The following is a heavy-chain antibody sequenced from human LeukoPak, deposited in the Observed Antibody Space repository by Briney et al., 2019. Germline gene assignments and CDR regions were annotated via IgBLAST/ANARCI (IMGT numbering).Heavy chain of an antibody. J-gene: IGHJ4*02. Sequence: GGSLKLSYAASGFTFTTYWRSWVRQAPGKGPEWVATINPGGSEKDYVDSLKGRFTISRDNAENSVSLQMSTLGAEDTAVYYCVRHIAFWGQGTLVIVSS. CDR3: VRHIAF. CDR2: INPGGSEK. V-gene: IGHV3-7*05. CDR1: GFTFTTYW.